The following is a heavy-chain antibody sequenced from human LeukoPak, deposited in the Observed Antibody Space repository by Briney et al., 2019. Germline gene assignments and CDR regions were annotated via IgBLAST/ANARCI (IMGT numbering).Heavy chain of an antibody. J-gene: IGHJ4*02. CDR3: VTLPTGDY. CDR1: GFTVSRNY. Sequence: GGSLRLSCAAFGFTVSRNYMTWVRQAPGKGLEWVSIIYGGGSTYYADSVRGRFTISRDSSQNTLYLQMNGLRAEDTAVYYCVTLPTGDYWGQGTLVTVSS. CDR2: IYGGGST. D-gene: IGHD2-15*01. V-gene: IGHV3-53*01.